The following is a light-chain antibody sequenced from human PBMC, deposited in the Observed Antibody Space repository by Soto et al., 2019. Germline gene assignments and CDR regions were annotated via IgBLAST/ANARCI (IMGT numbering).Light chain of an antibody. Sequence: EIVLTQSPATLSVSPGERVTLSCRASQSVDINLAWYQQKPGQAPRLVIYGASTRATDMPGTFSGSGSGTEFTLTISSLQSEDLAVYYCQQYNNWPPTFGRGTRLEIK. CDR3: QQYNNWPPT. CDR1: QSVDIN. V-gene: IGKV3-15*01. J-gene: IGKJ5*01. CDR2: GAS.